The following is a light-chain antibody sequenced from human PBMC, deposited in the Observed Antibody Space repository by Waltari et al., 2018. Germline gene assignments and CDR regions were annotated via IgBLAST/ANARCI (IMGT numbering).Light chain of an antibody. V-gene: IGLV2-23*02. J-gene: IGLJ2*01. CDR1: SSDVGGYNY. Sequence: QSALTQPASVSGSPGQSIPLSCTGTSSDVGGYNYVSWYQQHPGKATKLLIYDVSKRPSGVSNRFSGSKSGNTASLTISGLQAEDEADYYCCSYAGSTTFLVFGGGTKLTVL. CDR2: DVS. CDR3: CSYAGSTTFLV.